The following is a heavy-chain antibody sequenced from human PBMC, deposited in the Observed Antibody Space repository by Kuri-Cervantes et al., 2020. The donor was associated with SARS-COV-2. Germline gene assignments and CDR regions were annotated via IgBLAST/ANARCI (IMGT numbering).Heavy chain of an antibody. CDR1: GFTFDDYG. V-gene: IGHV3-21*01. Sequence: GESLKISCAASGFTFDDYGMSWVRQAPGKGLEWVSSISSSSSYIYYADSVKGRFTISRDNAKNSLYLQMNSLRAEDTAVYYCARAGYSSGWYPPNWFDPWGQGTLVTVSS. J-gene: IGHJ5*02. CDR2: ISSSSSYI. D-gene: IGHD6-19*01. CDR3: ARAGYSSGWYPPNWFDP.